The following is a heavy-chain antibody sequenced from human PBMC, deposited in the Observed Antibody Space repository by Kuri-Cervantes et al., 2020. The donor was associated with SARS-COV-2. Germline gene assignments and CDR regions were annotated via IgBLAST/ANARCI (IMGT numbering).Heavy chain of an antibody. CDR2: ARSNGGTT. Sequence: GGSLRLSCAASGFTFSSYAMYWVLQDPGKGLAYVSAARSNGGTTYYAHSVKGRFTISRDNSKNTLYLQMDSLRAEYTAVYYCARDPDSGSYIYVAFDIWGQGTMVTVSS. CDR1: GFTFSSYA. J-gene: IGHJ3*02. CDR3: ARDPDSGSYIYVAFDI. V-gene: IGHV3-64*01. D-gene: IGHD1-26*01.